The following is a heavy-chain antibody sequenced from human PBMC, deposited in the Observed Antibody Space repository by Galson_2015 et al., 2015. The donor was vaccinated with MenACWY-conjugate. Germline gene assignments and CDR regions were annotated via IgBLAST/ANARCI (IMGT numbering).Heavy chain of an antibody. D-gene: IGHD5-12*01. J-gene: IGHJ6*02. CDR2: IYPGDSDT. CDR3: ARQRYSGYDFRNPYGMDV. V-gene: IGHV5-51*01. Sequence: QSGAEVKKPGESLKISCKGSGYSFPSYWIGWVRQMPGKGLEWMGIIYPGDSDTRYSPSFQGQVTISADKSISTAYLQWSSLKASDTAMYYCARQRYSGYDFRNPYGMDVCGQGTTVTVSS. CDR1: GYSFPSYW.